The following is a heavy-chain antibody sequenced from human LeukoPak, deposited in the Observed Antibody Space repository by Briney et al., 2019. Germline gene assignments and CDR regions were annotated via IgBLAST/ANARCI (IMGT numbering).Heavy chain of an antibody. J-gene: IGHJ6*02. CDR3: ARGPHCTPTTCYPYAMDV. CDR2: IGTAGHT. V-gene: IGHV3-13*01. CDR1: GFTFSTYD. Sequence: GGSLRLSCAASGFTFSTYDMHWVRQATGKGLEWVSAIGTAGHTYCPASVEGRFTISRENAKNSLYLQMNSLRAGDTAVYYCARGPHCTPTTCYPYAMDVWGQGTTVTVSS. D-gene: IGHD2-2*01.